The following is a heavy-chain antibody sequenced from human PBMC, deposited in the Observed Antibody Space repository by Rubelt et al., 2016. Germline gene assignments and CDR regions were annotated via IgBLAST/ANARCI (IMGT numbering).Heavy chain of an antibody. CDR2: IKEDGSET. J-gene: IGHJ4*02. Sequence: RLSCAASGFTFSSYWMSWARQAPGKGLEWLANIKEDGSETYHVDSVRGRFTVSRDNADNSLYLQMNSLRAEDTAVYYCASFRSGYGSGSSYKDYFDYWGQGTLVTVSS. D-gene: IGHD3-10*01. CDR1: GFTFSSYW. CDR3: ASFRSGYGSGSSYKDYFDY. V-gene: IGHV3-7*01.